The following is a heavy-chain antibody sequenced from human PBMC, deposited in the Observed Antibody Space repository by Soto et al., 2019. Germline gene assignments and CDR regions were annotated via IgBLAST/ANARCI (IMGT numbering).Heavy chain of an antibody. CDR1: GFTFSSYA. CDR3: ERFDLAAAGTSSIDP. V-gene: IGHV3-30-3*01. Sequence: GGSLRLSCAASGFTFSSYAMHWVRQAPGKGLEWVAVISYDGSNKYYADSVKGRFTISRDNSKNTLYLQMNSLRAEDTAVYYCERFDLAAAGTSSIDPWGQGTLVNVSS. CDR2: ISYDGSNK. D-gene: IGHD6-13*01. J-gene: IGHJ5*02.